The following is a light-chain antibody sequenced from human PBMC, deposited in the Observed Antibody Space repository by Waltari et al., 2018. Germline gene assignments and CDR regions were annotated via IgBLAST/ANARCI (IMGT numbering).Light chain of an antibody. V-gene: IGKV1-5*03. CDR3: QQYMTNSWT. J-gene: IGKJ1*01. CDR2: KAS. Sequence: DIQMTQSPSSLSASVGDRVTITCRASQSIRSYLNWYQQKPGKAPKLLIYKASNLESGVPSRFSGSGSGTEFTLTISSLQPDDFATYYCQQYMTNSWTFGQGTRVEVK. CDR1: QSIRSY.